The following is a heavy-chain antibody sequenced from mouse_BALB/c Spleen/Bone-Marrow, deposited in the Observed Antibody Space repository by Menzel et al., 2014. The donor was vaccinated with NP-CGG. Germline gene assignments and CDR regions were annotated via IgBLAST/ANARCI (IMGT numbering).Heavy chain of an antibody. CDR3: VRHKNYYAMDY. V-gene: IGHV5-12-1*01. Sequence: EVQLVESGGGLVKPGGSLKLSCAASGFAFGRYDMSWVRQTPEKRLEWVAYITNGGDNTYYPDSVKGRFTISRDNAKNTLYLQMSSLKSEGTAMYYCVRHKNYYAMDYWGQGTSVTVSS. CDR2: ITNGGDNT. CDR1: GFAFGRYD. J-gene: IGHJ4*01.